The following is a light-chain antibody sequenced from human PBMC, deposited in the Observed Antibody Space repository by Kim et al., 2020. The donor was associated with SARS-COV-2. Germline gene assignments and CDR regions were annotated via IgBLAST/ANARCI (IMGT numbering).Light chain of an antibody. CDR3: QQYRSSLWA. V-gene: IGKV3-20*01. CDR1: QSISSTY. Sequence: PGERATLSCRASQSISSTYLAWYQQKPGQAPRLLIYAASSRATGIPDRFSGRGSGTDFTLTISRLEPEDFAMYYCQQYRSSLWAFGQGTKVDIK. CDR2: AAS. J-gene: IGKJ1*01.